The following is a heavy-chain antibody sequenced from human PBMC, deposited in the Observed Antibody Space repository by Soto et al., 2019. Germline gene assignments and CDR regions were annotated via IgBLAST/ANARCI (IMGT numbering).Heavy chain of an antibody. V-gene: IGHV4-30-4*01. CDR2: IYYSGST. D-gene: IGHD2-2*01. J-gene: IGHJ4*02. CDR3: ARVLVPAAGIDY. Sequence: SETLSLTCTVSCGSISSGDYYWSWIRQPPGKGLEWIGYIYYSGSTYYNPSLKSRVTISVDTSKNQFSLKLSSVTAADTAVYYCARVLVPAAGIDYWGQGTLVTVSS. CDR1: CGSISSGDYY.